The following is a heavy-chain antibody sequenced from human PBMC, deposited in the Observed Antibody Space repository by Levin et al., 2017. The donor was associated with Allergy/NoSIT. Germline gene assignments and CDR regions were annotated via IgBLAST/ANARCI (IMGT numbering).Heavy chain of an antibody. CDR1: GGSFSGYY. J-gene: IGHJ4*02. CDR3: ASGKGGVDTAMVFDY. D-gene: IGHD5-18*01. CDR2: INHSGST. V-gene: IGHV4-34*01. Sequence: SETLSLTCAVYGGSFSGYYWSWIRQPPGKGLEWIGEINHSGSTNYNPSLKSRVTISVDTSKNQFSLKLSSVTAADTAVYYCASGKGGVDTAMVFDYWGQGTLVTVSS.